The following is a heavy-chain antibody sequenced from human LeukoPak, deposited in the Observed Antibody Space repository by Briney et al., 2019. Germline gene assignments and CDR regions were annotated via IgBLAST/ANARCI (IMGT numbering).Heavy chain of an antibody. V-gene: IGHV7-4-1*02. J-gene: IGHJ4*02. Sequence: GATVKVSCKASGYTFASYAMNWVRQAPGQGLEWMGWINTNTGNPTYAQGFTGRFVFSLDTSVSTAYLQISSLKAEDTAVYYCVRKFLGYYFDYWGQGTLVTVSS. D-gene: IGHD2-21*01. CDR3: VRKFLGYYFDY. CDR1: GYTFASYA. CDR2: INTNTGNP.